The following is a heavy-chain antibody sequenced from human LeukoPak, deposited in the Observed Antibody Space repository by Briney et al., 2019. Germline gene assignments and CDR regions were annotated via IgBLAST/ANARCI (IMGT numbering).Heavy chain of an antibody. CDR1: GFTFSSYG. D-gene: IGHD4-11*01. V-gene: IGHV3-33*01. CDR3: ARKLTVTTIRGNYYYYYMDV. J-gene: IGHJ6*03. Sequence: GGSLRLSCAASGFTFSSYGMHWVRQAPGKGLEWVAVIWYDGSNKYYADSVKGRFTISRDNSKNTLYLQMNSLRAEDTAVYYCARKLTVTTIRGNYYYYYMDVWGKGTTVTVSS. CDR2: IWYDGSNK.